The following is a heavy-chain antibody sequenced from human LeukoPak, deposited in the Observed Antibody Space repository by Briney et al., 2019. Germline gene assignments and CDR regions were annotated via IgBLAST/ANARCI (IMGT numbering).Heavy chain of an antibody. J-gene: IGHJ4*02. Sequence: GESLKISCKGSRYGFTGYWIAWVRQMPGKGLEWMGIIYPGDSDTRYSPSFQGQVTISADKSISAAYLQWSSLKASDTAMYYCARLPMVRGGLDYWGQGTLVSVSS. CDR1: RYGFTGYW. CDR3: ARLPMVRGGLDY. D-gene: IGHD3-10*01. V-gene: IGHV5-51*01. CDR2: IYPGDSDT.